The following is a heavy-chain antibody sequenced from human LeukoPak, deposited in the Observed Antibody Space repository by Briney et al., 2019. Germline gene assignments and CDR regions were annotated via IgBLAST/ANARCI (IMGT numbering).Heavy chain of an antibody. D-gene: IGHD2-15*01. CDR1: GFTFSSYS. Sequence: PGGSLRLSCAASGFTFSSYSMNWVRQAPGKGLEWVSSISSSSSYTYYADSVRGRFTISRDNAKNSLYLQMNSLRAEGTAVYSCARGADGVSSNSRGWFDPWGQGTLVTVSS. CDR3: ARGADGVSSNSRGWFDP. J-gene: IGHJ5*02. V-gene: IGHV3-21*01. CDR2: ISSSSSYT.